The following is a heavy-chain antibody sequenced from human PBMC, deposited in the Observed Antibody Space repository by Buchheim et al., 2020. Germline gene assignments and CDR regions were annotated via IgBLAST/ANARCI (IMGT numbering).Heavy chain of an antibody. D-gene: IGHD2-15*01. V-gene: IGHV5-51*01. Sequence: EVQLVQSGAEVKKPGESLKISCKGSGYSFTSYWIGWVRQMPGKGLEWMGIIYPGDSDTRYSPSFQGQVTIPADKSISTAYPQWSSLKASDTAMYYCARLPDGCSGGSCYSGPREFDPWGQGTL. CDR2: IYPGDSDT. CDR3: ARLPDGCSGGSCYSGPREFDP. J-gene: IGHJ5*02. CDR1: GYSFTSYW.